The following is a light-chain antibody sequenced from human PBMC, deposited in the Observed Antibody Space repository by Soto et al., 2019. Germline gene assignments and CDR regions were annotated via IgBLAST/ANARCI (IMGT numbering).Light chain of an antibody. CDR2: GAS. CDR3: HQYDTAPLT. J-gene: IGKJ3*01. V-gene: IGKV3-20*01. CDR1: QSVAANY. Sequence: EIVLTQSPGTLSLSPGERATLSCRDSQSVAANYLAWYQQKRGQAPRLLIYGASSRATGIPARFSGSGSGTDFTLTISSLEPEDFSVYYCHQYDTAPLTFGPGTKVDIK.